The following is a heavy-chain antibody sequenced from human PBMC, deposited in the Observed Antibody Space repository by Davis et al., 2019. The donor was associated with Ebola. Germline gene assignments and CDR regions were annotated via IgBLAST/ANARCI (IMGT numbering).Heavy chain of an antibody. Sequence: GESLKISCAASGFTFSSYGMHWVRQAPGKGLEWVAVISYDGSNKYYADSVKGRFTISRDNSKNTLYLQMNSLRTEDTAVYYCANRAFCGDDCYSGFDYWGQGTLVTVSS. V-gene: IGHV3-30*18. D-gene: IGHD2-21*02. CDR2: ISYDGSNK. CDR3: ANRAFCGDDCYSGFDY. J-gene: IGHJ4*02. CDR1: GFTFSSYG.